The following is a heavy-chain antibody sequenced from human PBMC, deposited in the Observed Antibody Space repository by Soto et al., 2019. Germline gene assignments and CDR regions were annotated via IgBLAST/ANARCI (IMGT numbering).Heavy chain of an antibody. CDR3: VMFVGGCRYAKPPLYS. D-gene: IGHD5-18*01. J-gene: IGHJ5*01. CDR2: LSAGGTAT. CDR1: GFIFSSSA. Sequence: GSLRLSCAASGFIFSSSAMTWVRQAPGKGLEWVSGLSAGGTATYYADSVKGRFTISRDNSKNTLYLQVNSLRVEDTALYYCVMFVGGCRYAKPPLYS. V-gene: IGHV3-23*01.